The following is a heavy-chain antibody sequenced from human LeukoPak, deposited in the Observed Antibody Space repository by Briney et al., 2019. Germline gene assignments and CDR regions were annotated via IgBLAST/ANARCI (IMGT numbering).Heavy chain of an antibody. D-gene: IGHD3-10*01. V-gene: IGHV3-74*01. Sequence: PGGSLTLSCAASGFTFSSYWMRWVRQPPGKGLVWVSRINSDGSTTNYPYSVKGRFTISRDNAKNPLYLQMNSLRAKAAAVYCCVRARFPDYWGQGTLVTVSS. CDR3: VRARFPDY. J-gene: IGHJ4*02. CDR2: INSDGSTT. CDR1: GFTFSSYW.